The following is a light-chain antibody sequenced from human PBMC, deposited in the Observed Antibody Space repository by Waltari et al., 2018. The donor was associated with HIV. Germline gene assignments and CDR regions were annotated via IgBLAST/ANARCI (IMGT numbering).Light chain of an antibody. J-gene: IGKJ5*01. CDR1: QTIRSN. V-gene: IGKV3-15*01. CDR3: QQYNNWPPIT. Sequence: EILLTQSPATLSVSQGERATLPCRASQTIRSNLAWYQQKPGQAPRLLLYDASTSATGIPARFSGSGSGTEFTLTITSLQSEDFAVYYCQQYNNWPPITFGQGTRLEIK. CDR2: DAS.